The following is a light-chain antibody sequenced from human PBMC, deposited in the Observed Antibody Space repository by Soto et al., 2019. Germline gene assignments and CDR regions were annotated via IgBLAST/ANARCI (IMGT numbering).Light chain of an antibody. CDR3: SSYAGSNPL. V-gene: IGLV2-8*01. J-gene: IGLJ2*01. CDR1: SSDVGGYNY. CDR2: EDS. Sequence: QSALTQPPSASGSPGQSVTISCTGTSSDVGGYNYVSWYQQHPGKAPKLMIYEDSKRPSGVPDRFSGSKSGNTASLTVSGLQAEDEADYYCSSYAGSNPLFGGGTKLTVL.